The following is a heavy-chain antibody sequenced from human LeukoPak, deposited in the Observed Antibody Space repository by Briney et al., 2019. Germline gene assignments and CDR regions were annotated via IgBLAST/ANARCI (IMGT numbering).Heavy chain of an antibody. CDR3: ASRAGGYDHGMDV. CDR2: IDGGNGNI. Sequence: ASVKVSCKASGYTFTSYAMHWVRQAPGQRPEWMGWIDGGNGNIEYSQKFQGRLSITRDTSATTDFMELSSLRSEDSAVYYCASRAGGYDHGMDVWGQGTTVTVSS. V-gene: IGHV1-3*01. J-gene: IGHJ6*02. CDR1: GYTFTSYA. D-gene: IGHD3-16*01.